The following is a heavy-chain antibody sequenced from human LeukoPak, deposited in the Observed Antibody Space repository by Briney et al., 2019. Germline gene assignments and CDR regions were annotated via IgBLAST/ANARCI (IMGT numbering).Heavy chain of an antibody. CDR2: IYYSGST. CDR1: GGSISSRSYY. D-gene: IGHD6-13*01. J-gene: IGHJ5*02. V-gene: IGHV4-39*07. Sequence: SETLSLTCTVSGGSISSRSYYWGWIRQPPGKGLEWIGIIYYSGSTYYNPSLKSRVTISVDTSKNQFSLTLSSVTAADTAVCYCARLESAAAGNRWFDPWGQGILVTVSS. CDR3: ARLESAAAGNRWFDP.